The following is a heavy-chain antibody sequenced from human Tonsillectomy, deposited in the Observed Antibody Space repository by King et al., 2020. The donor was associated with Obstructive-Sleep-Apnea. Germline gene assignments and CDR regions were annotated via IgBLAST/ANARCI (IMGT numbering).Heavy chain of an antibody. CDR1: GGSISGYY. CDR2: IYYSGRT. CDR3: ARDQKVKSLSSGYYADAFDI. Sequence: VQLQESGPGLVKPSETLSLTCTVSGGSISGYYWSWIRQPPGKGLEWIAYIYYSGRTNYNPSLKSRVTISVDTSKNQFSLRLSSVTAADTAVYYCARDQKVKSLSSGYYADAFDIWGQGTMVTVSS. V-gene: IGHV4-59*01. D-gene: IGHD3-22*01. J-gene: IGHJ3*02.